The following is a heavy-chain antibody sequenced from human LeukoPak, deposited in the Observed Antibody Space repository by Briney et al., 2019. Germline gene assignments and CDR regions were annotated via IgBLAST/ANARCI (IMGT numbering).Heavy chain of an antibody. D-gene: IGHD1-26*01. CDR2: IHHSGST. V-gene: IGHV4-59*08. J-gene: IGHJ3*02. Sequence: PSETLSLTCTVSGASISSYYWSWIRQPPGKGLEWVAYIHHSGSTNYNPSLESRVTTSVDTSKDQFSLKLSSVTAADTAVYYCARRYIVGAKVGAFDIWGQGTMVTVSS. CDR1: GASISSYY. CDR3: ARRYIVGAKVGAFDI.